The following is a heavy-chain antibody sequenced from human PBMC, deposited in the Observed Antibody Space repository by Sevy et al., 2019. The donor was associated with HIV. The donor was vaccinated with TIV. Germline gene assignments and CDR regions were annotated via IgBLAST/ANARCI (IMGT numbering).Heavy chain of an antibody. CDR3: ARGGIAAAGFYGMDV. J-gene: IGHJ6*02. D-gene: IGHD6-13*01. Sequence: GGSLRLSCAASGFTFSSYDMHWVRQATGKGLEWVSAIGTAGDTYYPGSVKGRFTISRENAKNSWYLQMNSLGAGDTAVYYCARGGIAAAGFYGMDVWGQGTTVTVSS. V-gene: IGHV3-13*01. CDR1: GFTFSSYD. CDR2: IGTAGDT.